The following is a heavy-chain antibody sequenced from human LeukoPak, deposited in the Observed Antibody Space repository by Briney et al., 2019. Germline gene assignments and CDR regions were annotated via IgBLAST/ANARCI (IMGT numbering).Heavy chain of an antibody. Sequence: AGGSLRLSCAASGFTFGSYWMSWVRQAPEKRLDWVATIKEDGSDKYYVDSVKGRFTISRDNVKKSVYLQMNSLRAEDTAVYFCAREKNLGTWGQGTLVTVSS. D-gene: IGHD1-14*01. V-gene: IGHV3-7*05. CDR2: IKEDGSDK. CDR3: AREKNLGT. J-gene: IGHJ4*02. CDR1: GFTFGSYW.